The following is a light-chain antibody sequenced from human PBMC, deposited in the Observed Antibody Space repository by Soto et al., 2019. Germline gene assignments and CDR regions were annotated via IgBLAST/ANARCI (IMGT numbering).Light chain of an antibody. CDR3: QVWDSGTDHAV. J-gene: IGLJ2*01. CDR2: DDN. Sequence: SYELTQPPSVSVAPGQSARITCGGNNIGSQSVHWYQQKPGQAPVLVVYDDNDRPSGIPERFSGSKSGNTATLSITRVGAGDEAAYYCQVWDSGTDHAVFGGGTKLTVL. V-gene: IGLV3-21*02. CDR1: NIGSQS.